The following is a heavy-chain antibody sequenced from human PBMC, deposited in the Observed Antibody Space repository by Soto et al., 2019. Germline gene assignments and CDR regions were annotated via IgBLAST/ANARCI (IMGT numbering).Heavy chain of an antibody. CDR2: IIPIFGTA. CDR3: ARVPSDYDILTGYYYYYYGMDV. V-gene: IGHV1-69*13. CDR1: GVTFSSYA. Sequence: ASVKVSCKASGVTFSSYAISWVRQAPGQGLEWMGGIIPIFGTANYAQKFQGRVTITADESTSTAYMELSSLRSEDTAVYYCARVPSDYDILTGYYYYYYGMDVWGKGTTVTVSS. D-gene: IGHD3-9*01. J-gene: IGHJ6*04.